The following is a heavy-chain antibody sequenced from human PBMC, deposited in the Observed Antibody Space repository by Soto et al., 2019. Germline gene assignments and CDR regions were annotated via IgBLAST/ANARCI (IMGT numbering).Heavy chain of an antibody. Sequence: ASVVVSCKESGYTFTSCGSTWVRQAPRQGLEWMGWISAYNGNTNYAQKLQGRVTMTTDTSTSTAYMELRSLRSDDTAVYYCARVLRGSGSYSYYFDYWGQGTLVTVSS. J-gene: IGHJ4*02. D-gene: IGHD3-10*01. CDR1: GYTFTSCG. CDR3: ARVLRGSGSYSYYFDY. V-gene: IGHV1-18*01. CDR2: ISAYNGNT.